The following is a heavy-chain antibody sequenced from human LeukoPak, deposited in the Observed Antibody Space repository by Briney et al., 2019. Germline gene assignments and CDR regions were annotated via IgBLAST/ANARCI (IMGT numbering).Heavy chain of an antibody. J-gene: IGHJ4*02. CDR2: IIGSGGST. CDR1: GFTFSSYA. CDR3: AKGNIVVVVAASGEYDY. Sequence: GGSLRLSCAASGFTFSSYAMSWVRQAPGKGLEWVSAIIGSGGSTYYADSVKGRFTISRDNSKNTLYLQMNSLRAEDTAVYYCAKGNIVVVVAASGEYDYWGQGTLVTVSS. D-gene: IGHD2-15*01. V-gene: IGHV3-23*01.